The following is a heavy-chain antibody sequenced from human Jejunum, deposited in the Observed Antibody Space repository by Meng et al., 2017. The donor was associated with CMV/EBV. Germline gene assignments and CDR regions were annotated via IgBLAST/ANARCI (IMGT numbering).Heavy chain of an antibody. CDR3: ARVRYYDSSDYYSPSFDY. Sequence: FTVSGNYMTWVRQAPGKGLEWVSVIYSDGSTYYADSVKGRLTISRDSSKNTLYLQMNSLRAEDTAVYYCARVRYYDSSDYYSPSFDYWGQGTLVTVSS. V-gene: IGHV3-53*01. CDR1: FTVSGNY. CDR2: IYSDGST. J-gene: IGHJ4*02. D-gene: IGHD3-22*01.